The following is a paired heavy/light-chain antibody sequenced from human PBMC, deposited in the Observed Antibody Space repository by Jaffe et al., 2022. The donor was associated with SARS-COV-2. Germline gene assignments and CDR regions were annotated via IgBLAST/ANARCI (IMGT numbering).Heavy chain of an antibody. V-gene: IGHV4-61*02. J-gene: IGHJ4*02. D-gene: IGHD3-3*01. CDR1: GGSISSGSYY. CDR3: ARGYYDFWSGYSGAFDY. Sequence: QVQLQESGPGLVKPSQTLSLTCTVSGGSISSGSYYWSWIRQPAGKGLEWIGRIYTSGSTNYNPSLKSRVTISVDTSKNQFSLKLSSVTAADTAVYYCARGYYDFWSGYSGAFDYWGQGTLVTVSS. CDR2: IYTSGST.
Light chain of an antibody. Sequence: DIQMTQSPSSLSASVGDRVTITCQASQDISNYLNWYQQKPGKAPKLLIYDASNLETGVPSRFSGSGSGTDFTFTISSLQPEDIATYYCQQYDNLFGGGTKVEIK. CDR1: QDISNY. J-gene: IGKJ4*01. V-gene: IGKV1-33*01. CDR2: DAS. CDR3: QQYDNL.